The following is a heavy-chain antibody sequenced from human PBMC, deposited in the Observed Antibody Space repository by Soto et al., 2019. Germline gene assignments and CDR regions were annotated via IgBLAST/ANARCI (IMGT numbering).Heavy chain of an antibody. D-gene: IGHD3-9*01. V-gene: IGHV4-4*07. CDR2: IYTSGST. CDR3: ARDLGYYDILTGFPRYYGMDV. J-gene: IGHJ6*02. Sequence: SETLSLTCTVSGGSISSYYWIWIRQPAGKGLEWIGRIYTSGSTNYNPSLKSRVTMSVDTSKNQFSLKLSSVTAADTAVYYCARDLGYYDILTGFPRYYGMDVWGQGTTVTVSS. CDR1: GGSISSYY.